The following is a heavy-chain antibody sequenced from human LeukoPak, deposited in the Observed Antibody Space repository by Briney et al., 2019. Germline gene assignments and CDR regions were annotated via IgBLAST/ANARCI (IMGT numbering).Heavy chain of an antibody. D-gene: IGHD4-23*01. Sequence: GGSLRLSCATSGFIFSTYNMNWVRQAPGKGLEWVSYISLSSTAIYYADSVKGRFTVSRDNAKNSLYLQMNSLRAEDTAVYYCARDMEFYGGNFWGAFDIWGQGTMVTVSS. CDR2: ISLSSTAI. J-gene: IGHJ3*02. CDR1: GFIFSTYN. CDR3: ARDMEFYGGNFWGAFDI. V-gene: IGHV3-48*01.